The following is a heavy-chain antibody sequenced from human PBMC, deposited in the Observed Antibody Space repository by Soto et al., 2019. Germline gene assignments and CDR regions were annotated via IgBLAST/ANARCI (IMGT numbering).Heavy chain of an antibody. CDR1: GGTFSSYA. J-gene: IGHJ4*02. CDR2: IIPIFGTA. Sequence: QVQLVQSGAEVKKPGSSVKVSCKASGGTFSSYAISWVRQAPGQWLEWMGGIIPIFGTANYAQKFQGRVTITADESTSTAYMELSSLRSEDTAVYYCARDRTGTTVFRFDYWGQGTLVTVSS. CDR3: ARDRTGTTVFRFDY. V-gene: IGHV1-69*01. D-gene: IGHD1-7*01.